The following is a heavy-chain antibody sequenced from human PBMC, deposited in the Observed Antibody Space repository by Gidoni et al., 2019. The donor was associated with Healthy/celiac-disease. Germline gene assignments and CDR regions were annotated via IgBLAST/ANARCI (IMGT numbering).Heavy chain of an antibody. Sequence: QLQLQESGPGLVKPSETLSLTCTVSGGSISSSSYYWGWLRQPPGKGLEWIGSIYYSGSTYYNPSLKSRVTISVDTSKNQFSLKLSSVTAADTAVYYCAPQGVGATRGYYYGMDVWGQGTTVTVSS. CDR3: APQGVGATRGYYYGMDV. J-gene: IGHJ6*02. D-gene: IGHD1-26*01. V-gene: IGHV4-39*01. CDR1: GGSISSSSYY. CDR2: IYYSGST.